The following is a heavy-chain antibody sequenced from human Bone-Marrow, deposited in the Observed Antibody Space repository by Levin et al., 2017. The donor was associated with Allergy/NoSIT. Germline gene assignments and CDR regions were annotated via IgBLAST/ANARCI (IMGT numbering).Heavy chain of an antibody. CDR3: ARQFDSGYDSAYFDY. J-gene: IGHJ4*02. Sequence: ASVKVSCKTSGYTFIGYNIYWVRQAPGEGLEWMGWINPDSGDTHYVHKFHDRVTMTRDTSISTAYLDLSRLTSDDTAVYYCARQFDSGYDSAYFDYWGQGALVTVSS. CDR2: INPDSGDT. V-gene: IGHV1-2*07. D-gene: IGHD5-12*01. CDR1: GYTFIGYN.